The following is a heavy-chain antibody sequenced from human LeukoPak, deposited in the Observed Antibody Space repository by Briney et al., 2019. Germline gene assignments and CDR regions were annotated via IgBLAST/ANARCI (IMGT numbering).Heavy chain of an antibody. Sequence: PSETLSLTCTVSGGSVSSGSYYWSWIRQPPGKGLEWIGYIYYSGSTNYNPSLKSRVTISVDTSKNQFSLKLSSVTAADTAVYYCARAPLYYFDYWGQGTLVTVSS. CDR3: ARAPLYYFDY. CDR1: GGSVSSGSYY. V-gene: IGHV4-61*01. CDR2: IYYSGST. J-gene: IGHJ4*02.